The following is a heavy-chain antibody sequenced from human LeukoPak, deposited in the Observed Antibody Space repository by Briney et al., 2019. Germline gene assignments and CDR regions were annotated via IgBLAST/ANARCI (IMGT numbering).Heavy chain of an antibody. CDR3: ARYDSSGYYPDY. Sequence: ASVKVSCKASGYTFTSYYMHWVRQAPGQGLEWMGIINPSGGSTSYAQKFQGRVTMTRDMSTSTVYMELSSLRSEDTAVYYCARYDSSGYYPDYWGQGTLVTVSS. CDR1: GYTFTSYY. J-gene: IGHJ4*02. D-gene: IGHD3-22*01. V-gene: IGHV1-46*01. CDR2: INPSGGST.